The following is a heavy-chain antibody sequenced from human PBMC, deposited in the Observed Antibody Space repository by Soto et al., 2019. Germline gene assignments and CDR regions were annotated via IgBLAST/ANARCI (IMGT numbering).Heavy chain of an antibody. CDR1: GGSINGGGDS. Sequence: QLQLQESGSGLLKPSQTLSLTCAVSGGSINGGGDSWSWIRQPPGKGLEWIGYIYHSGGTYYNPSLKSRVIISIDRSKNQFSLKLTSVTAADTAVYCCARTAAGGWFDPWGQGTLVTVSS. D-gene: IGHD3-10*01. CDR3: ARTAAGGWFDP. J-gene: IGHJ5*02. CDR2: IYHSGGT. V-gene: IGHV4-30-2*01.